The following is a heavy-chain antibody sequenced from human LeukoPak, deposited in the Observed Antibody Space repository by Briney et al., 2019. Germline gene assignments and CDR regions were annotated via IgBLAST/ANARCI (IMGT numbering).Heavy chain of an antibody. D-gene: IGHD5-18*01. CDR2: IIPIFGTA. J-gene: IGHJ4*02. V-gene: IGHV1-69*06. CDR3: ARADGYSSPFYFDY. CDR1: GGSFSSYA. Sequence: ASVTVSCRASGGSFSSYAISWVRQAPGQGLEWKGGIIPIFGTANYAQKFQGRVTITADKSTSTAYMELSSLRSEDTAVYYCARADGYSSPFYFDYWGQGTLVTVSS.